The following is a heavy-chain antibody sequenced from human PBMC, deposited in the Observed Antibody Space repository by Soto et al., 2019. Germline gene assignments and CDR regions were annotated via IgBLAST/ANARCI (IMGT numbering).Heavy chain of an antibody. CDR3: AIGRAVAGKVSYYYYGMDV. V-gene: IGHV6-1*01. J-gene: IGHJ6*02. Sequence: LSLTCAISGDSVSSNSAAWNWIRQSPSRGLEWLGRTYYRSEWYNDYAVSVKSRITINPDTSKNQFSLQLNSVTPEDTAVYYCAIGRAVAGKVSYYYYGMDVWGQGTTVTVSS. CDR1: GDSVSSNSAA. D-gene: IGHD6-19*01. CDR2: TYYRSEWYN.